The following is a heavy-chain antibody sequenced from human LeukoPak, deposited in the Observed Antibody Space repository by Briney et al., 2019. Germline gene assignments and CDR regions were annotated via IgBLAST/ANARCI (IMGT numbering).Heavy chain of an antibody. CDR1: GFTFTSYS. V-gene: IGHV3-21*01. Sequence: GGSLRLSCAASGFTFTSYSMNWVRHARGKGLERVSSISNSSSYIYYADSVKGRFTISRDNAKNSLYLQMNSLRAEDTAVYYCAREPDRVVPAPLGEDFDYWGQGTLVTVSS. CDR3: AREPDRVVPAPLGEDFDY. CDR2: ISNSSSYI. J-gene: IGHJ4*02. D-gene: IGHD2-2*01.